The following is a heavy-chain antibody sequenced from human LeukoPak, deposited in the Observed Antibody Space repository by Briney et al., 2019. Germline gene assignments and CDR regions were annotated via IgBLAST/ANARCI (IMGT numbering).Heavy chain of an antibody. CDR1: GYNFTNYW. CDR2: IYPGDSDS. CDR3: ARGEGYVSSKFDY. J-gene: IGHJ4*02. D-gene: IGHD2-15*01. V-gene: IGHV5-51*01. Sequence: GESLKISCKSSGYNFTNYWIGWVRQMPGKGLEWMGTIYPGDSDSRYSPSFQGQVTFSADKSISTAYLQWSSLKASDTAMYFCARGEGYVSSKFDYWGQGTLVTVSS.